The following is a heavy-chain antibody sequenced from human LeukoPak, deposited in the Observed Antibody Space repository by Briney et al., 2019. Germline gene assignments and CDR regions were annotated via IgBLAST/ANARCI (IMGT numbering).Heavy chain of an antibody. Sequence: GGSLRLSCAASGFTFSSYGMHWVRQAPGKGLEWVSFIRSDGSIKYYADSVKGRFTISRDNSKNTLYLQMNSLRTEDTAVYYCTKDMPTPYFDSWGQGTLVTVSS. J-gene: IGHJ4*02. CDR3: TKDMPTPYFDS. D-gene: IGHD4-23*01. CDR2: IRSDGSIK. V-gene: IGHV3-30*02. CDR1: GFTFSSYG.